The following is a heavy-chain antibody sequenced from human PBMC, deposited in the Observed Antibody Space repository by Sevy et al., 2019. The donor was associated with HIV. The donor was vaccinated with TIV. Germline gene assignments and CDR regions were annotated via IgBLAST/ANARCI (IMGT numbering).Heavy chain of an antibody. V-gene: IGHV3-21*01. D-gene: IGHD6-19*01. CDR1: GFTFSSYS. CDR2: ISSSSSYI. J-gene: IGHJ5*02. CDR3: ARDLEYSSGWYLGLS. Sequence: GGSLRLSCAASGFTFSSYSMNWVRQAPGKGLEWVSSISSSSSYIYYADSVKGRFTISRDKAKNSLYLQINSLRAEDTAVYYCARDLEYSSGWYLGLSWGQGTLVTVSS.